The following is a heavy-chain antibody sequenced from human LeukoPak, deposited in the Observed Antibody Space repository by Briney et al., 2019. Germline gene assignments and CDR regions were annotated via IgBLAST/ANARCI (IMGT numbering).Heavy chain of an antibody. V-gene: IGHV4-4*07. CDR1: GGSISSYY. J-gene: IGHJ6*03. CDR3: ARVFGVGGGYYYYYYMDV. Sequence: SETLSLTCTVSGGSISSYYWSWIRQPAGKGLEWIGRIYTSGSTNYNPSLKSRVTMSVDTSKNQFPLKLSSVTAADTAVYYCARVFGVGGGYYYYYYMDVWGKGTTVTVSS. D-gene: IGHD3-3*01. CDR2: IYTSGST.